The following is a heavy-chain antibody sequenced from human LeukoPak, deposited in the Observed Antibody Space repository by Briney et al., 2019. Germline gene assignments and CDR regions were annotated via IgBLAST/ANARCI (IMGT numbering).Heavy chain of an antibody. V-gene: IGHV3-23*01. Sequence: GGSLRLFCAASGFTFSSYGMHWVRQAPGKGLEWVSTISGRGDETHYADSVKGRFTISRDNSKNTVYLQMNSLGAADTAVYYCARISRWGPYWGQGTLVTVSS. D-gene: IGHD3-16*01. CDR1: GFTFSSYG. CDR2: ISGRGDET. CDR3: ARISRWGPY. J-gene: IGHJ4*02.